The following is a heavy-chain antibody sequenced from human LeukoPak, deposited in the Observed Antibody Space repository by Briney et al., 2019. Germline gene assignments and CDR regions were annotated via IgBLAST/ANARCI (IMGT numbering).Heavy chain of an antibody. V-gene: IGHV4-34*01. Sequence: SETLSLTCAVYGGSFSGYYWSWIRQPPGKELEWVGEIDHSGSTNYNPSLKSRVTISVDTSKTQSSLKLSPVTAADTAVYYCARRGLYYDILTGYYPYNWFDPWGQGTLVTVSS. CDR2: IDHSGST. CDR1: GGSFSGYY. CDR3: ARRGLYYDILTGYYPYNWFDP. D-gene: IGHD3-9*01. J-gene: IGHJ5*02.